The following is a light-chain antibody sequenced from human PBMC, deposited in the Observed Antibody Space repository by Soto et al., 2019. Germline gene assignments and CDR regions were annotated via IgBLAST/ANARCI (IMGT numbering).Light chain of an antibody. Sequence: IQMTQSPSPLSGSVGDRVTITCRASQTIRSWLAWYQQKPGKAPKLLIYKASTLKSGVPSRFSGSGSGTDFTLTISSLQPDEFATYYCQHYNSHSEAFGQGTKVELK. CDR1: QTIRSW. CDR2: KAS. V-gene: IGKV1-5*03. CDR3: QHYNSHSEA. J-gene: IGKJ1*01.